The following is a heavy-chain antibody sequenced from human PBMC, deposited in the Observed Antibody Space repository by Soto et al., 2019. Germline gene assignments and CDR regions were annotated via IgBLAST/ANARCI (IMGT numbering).Heavy chain of an antibody. CDR3: AKERCSGGSCYYYYMDV. J-gene: IGHJ6*03. D-gene: IGHD2-15*01. V-gene: IGHV3-23*01. Sequence: PGGSLRLSCVASSFTFSSHGMSWVRQAPGKGLEWVSTIDGSGGSTYYADSVKGRFTISRDNSKNTLYLQMNSLRAVDTAVYYCAKERCSGGSCYYYYMDVLGKGTTVTVSS. CDR1: SFTFSSHG. CDR2: IDGSGGST.